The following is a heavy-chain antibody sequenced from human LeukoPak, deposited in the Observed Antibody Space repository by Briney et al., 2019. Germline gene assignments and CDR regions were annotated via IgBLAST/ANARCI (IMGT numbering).Heavy chain of an antibody. D-gene: IGHD3/OR15-3a*01. CDR3: AKGRGLVSPDDH. CDR1: GCTFSSRT. J-gene: IGHJ4*02. CDR2: ISHSGGSA. V-gene: IGHV3-23*01. Sequence: WGSLRLTCAASGCTFSSRTMAWDCQAPGKGRDCVSAISHSGGSAYYADSVKGRFTISRDNSKNTLYLQMNSRKAEDTAVYYCAKGRGLVSPDDHWGQGTLVTVSS.